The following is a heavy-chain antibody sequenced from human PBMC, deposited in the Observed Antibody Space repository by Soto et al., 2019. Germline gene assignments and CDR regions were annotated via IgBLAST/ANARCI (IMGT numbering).Heavy chain of an antibody. CDR1: GFTFSSYA. D-gene: IGHD3-16*01. V-gene: IGHV3-30-3*01. J-gene: IGHJ4*02. Sequence: GGSLRLSCAASGFTFSSYAMHWVRQAPGKGLEWVAVISYDGSNKYYADSVKGRFTISRDNSKNTLYLQMNSLRAEDTAVYYCARDYEPFDYWGQGTLVTVSS. CDR3: ARDYEPFDY. CDR2: ISYDGSNK.